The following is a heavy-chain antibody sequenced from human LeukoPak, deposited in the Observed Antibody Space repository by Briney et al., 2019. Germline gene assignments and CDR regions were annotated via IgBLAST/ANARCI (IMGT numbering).Heavy chain of an antibody. Sequence: NPSETLSLTRAVYGGSFSGYYWSWIRQPPGKGLEWIGEINHSGSTNYNPSLKSRVTISVDTSKNQFSLKLSSVTAADTAVYYCARGYYDSSGYYFDYWGQGTLVTVSS. V-gene: IGHV4-34*01. CDR3: ARGYYDSSGYYFDY. D-gene: IGHD3-22*01. J-gene: IGHJ4*02. CDR1: GGSFSGYY. CDR2: INHSGST.